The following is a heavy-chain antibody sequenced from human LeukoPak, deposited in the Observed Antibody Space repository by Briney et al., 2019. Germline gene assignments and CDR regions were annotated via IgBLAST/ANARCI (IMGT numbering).Heavy chain of an antibody. CDR2: ISGSGGST. J-gene: IGHJ4*02. V-gene: IGHV3-23*01. CDR1: GFTFSSYA. Sequence: GGSLRLSCAASGFTFSSYAMSWVRQAPGKGLEWVSAISGSGGSTYYADSVKGRFTISRDNSKNTLYLQVNSLRAEDTAVYYCAKALAHPYYYDSSGYGNDYWGQGTLVTVSS. CDR3: AKALAHPYYYDSSGYGNDY. D-gene: IGHD3-22*01.